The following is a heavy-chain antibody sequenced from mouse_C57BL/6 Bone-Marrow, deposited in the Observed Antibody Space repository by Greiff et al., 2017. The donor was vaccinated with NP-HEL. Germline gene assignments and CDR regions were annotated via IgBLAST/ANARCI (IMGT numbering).Heavy chain of an antibody. V-gene: IGHV1-15*01. J-gene: IGHJ4*01. D-gene: IGHD2-10*02. Sequence: QVQLKESGAELVRPGASVTLSCKASGYTFTDYEMHWVKQTPVHGLEWIGAIDPETGGTAYNQKFKGKAILTADKSSSTAYMELRSLTSEDSAVYYCTRGYGNYELMDYWGQGTSGTVAS. CDR2: IDPETGGT. CDR3: TRGYGNYELMDY. CDR1: GYTFTDYE.